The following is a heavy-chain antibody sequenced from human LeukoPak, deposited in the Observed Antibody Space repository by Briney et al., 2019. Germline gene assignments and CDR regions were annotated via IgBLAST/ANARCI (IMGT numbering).Heavy chain of an antibody. CDR3: ARAWGSHAFDI. D-gene: IGHD3-16*01. J-gene: IGHJ3*02. CDR2: IYYSGST. V-gene: IGHV4-59*08. CDR1: GGSISSYY. Sequence: SETLSLTCTVSGGSISSYYWSWIRQPPGKGLEWIGYIYYSGSTNYNPSLTSRVTISVDTSKNQFSLKLSSVTAADTAVYYCARAWGSHAFDIWGQGTMVTVSS.